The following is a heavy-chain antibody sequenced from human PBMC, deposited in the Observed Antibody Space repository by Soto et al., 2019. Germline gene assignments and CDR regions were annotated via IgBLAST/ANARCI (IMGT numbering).Heavy chain of an antibody. CDR3: DTESGSTYGYFDY. J-gene: IGHJ4*02. CDR1: GGSVTSDEDY. Sequence: SETLSLTCTVSGGSVTSDEDYWSWLRQSPGKGLEWIGYISNSGSTGYNPSLTTRLSMAVDRSKNQFTLRLPSVTAADTAVYFCDTESGSTYGYFDYWGQGTQVTVSS. CDR2: ISNSGST. D-gene: IGHD4-17*01. V-gene: IGHV4-30-4*01.